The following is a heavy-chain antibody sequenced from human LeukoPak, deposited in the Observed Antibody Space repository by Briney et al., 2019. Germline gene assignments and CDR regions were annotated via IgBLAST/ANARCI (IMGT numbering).Heavy chain of an antibody. CDR3: AKAASGIVGAIDY. D-gene: IGHD1-26*01. V-gene: IGHV3-23*01. J-gene: IGHJ4*02. Sequence: GGSLRLSCAASGFSFSSYAMSWVRQAPGKGVEWVSAMSSSGGSTHYADSVKGRFTISRDNSKNTLYLQMNSLRAEDTAVYYCAKAASGIVGAIDYWGQGTLVTVSS. CDR1: GFSFSSYA. CDR2: MSSSGGST.